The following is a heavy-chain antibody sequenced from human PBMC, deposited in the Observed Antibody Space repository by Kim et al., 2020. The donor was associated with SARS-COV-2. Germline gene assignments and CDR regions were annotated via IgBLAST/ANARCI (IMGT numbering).Heavy chain of an antibody. CDR1: GFTFRNYD. V-gene: IGHV3-13*01. D-gene: IGHD3-10*01. CDR3: VRDTMFLGVQYSYYYGLDV. J-gene: IGHJ6*02. CDR2: IVTNGDK. Sequence: GGSLRLSCEASGFTFRNYDMHWVRQATGKGLEWVSSIVTNGDKYYSGSVKGRFIISRNIDKNSLFLQMNSLVDGDTAEYYCVRDTMFLGVQYSYYYGLDVWGQGTTVTVSS.